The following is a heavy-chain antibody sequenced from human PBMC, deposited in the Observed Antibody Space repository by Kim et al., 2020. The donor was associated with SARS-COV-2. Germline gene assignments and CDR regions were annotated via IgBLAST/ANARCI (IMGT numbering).Heavy chain of an antibody. D-gene: IGHD3-10*01. Sequence: SETLSLTCTVSGASITSYYWSWVRQAPGKGLEWIGNKYHSGSSNYNPSLKSRVAISIDTSRKQFTLRLSSVTATGTAVYYCARVYGNNGLDYWGQGALVT. CDR3: ARVYGNNGLDY. V-gene: IGHV4-59*13. CDR2: KYHSGSS. J-gene: IGHJ4*02. CDR1: GASITSYY.